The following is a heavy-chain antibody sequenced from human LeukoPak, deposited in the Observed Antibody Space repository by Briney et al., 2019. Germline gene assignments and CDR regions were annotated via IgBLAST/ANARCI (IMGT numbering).Heavy chain of an antibody. D-gene: IGHD3-3*01. CDR1: GGSISSYY. CDR2: INHSGST. CDR3: ARGVGYYDFWSGYYKGVWFDP. Sequence: ASETLSLTCTVSGGSISSYYWSWIRQPPGKGLGWIGEINHSGSTNYNPSLKSRVTISVDTSKNQFSLKLSSVTAADTAVYYCARGVGYYDFWSGYYKGVWFDPWGQGTLVTVSS. J-gene: IGHJ5*02. V-gene: IGHV4-34*01.